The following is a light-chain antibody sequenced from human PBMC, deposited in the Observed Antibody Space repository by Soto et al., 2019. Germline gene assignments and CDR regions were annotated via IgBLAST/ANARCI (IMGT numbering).Light chain of an antibody. V-gene: IGKV1-5*03. CDR2: RAS. CDR3: QQYNSYSPRLT. J-gene: IGKJ4*01. Sequence: DIRMTQSPSTLSASVGDRVTITCRASQSISNWLAWYQQKPGKAPKLLIYRASSLESGVPSRFSGSGSGTELTLTISSLQPDDFATYYCQQYNSYSPRLTFGGGTKVETK. CDR1: QSISNW.